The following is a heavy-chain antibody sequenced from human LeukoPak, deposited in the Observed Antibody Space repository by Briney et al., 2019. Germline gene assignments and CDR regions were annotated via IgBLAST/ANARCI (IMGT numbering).Heavy chain of an antibody. J-gene: IGHJ4*02. Sequence: SETLSLTCAVSGGSISSSNWWNWVRQPPGKGPEWIGEIYHSGITNYNSSLKSRVTISVDKSKNQFPLKLSSVTAADTAVYYCARLGSPAQLDYWGQGTLVTVSS. D-gene: IGHD1-26*01. CDR2: IYHSGIT. CDR3: ARLGSPAQLDY. V-gene: IGHV4-4*02. CDR1: GGSISSSNW.